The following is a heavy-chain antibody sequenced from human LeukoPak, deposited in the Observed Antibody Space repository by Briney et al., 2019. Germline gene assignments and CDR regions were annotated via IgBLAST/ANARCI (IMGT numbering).Heavy chain of an antibody. J-gene: IGHJ5*02. Sequence: ASVRVSCKASGYTSTSYAMNEVRQAPGQGLDWMGWIKTNTGNPTYAQGFTGRFVFSLDTSVSTAYLQTSSLKAEDTAVYYCAREVTVFGVVIEGFDPWGQGTLVTVSS. CDR3: AREVTVFGVVIEGFDP. V-gene: IGHV7-4-1*02. D-gene: IGHD3-3*01. CDR1: GYTSTSYA. CDR2: IKTNTGNP.